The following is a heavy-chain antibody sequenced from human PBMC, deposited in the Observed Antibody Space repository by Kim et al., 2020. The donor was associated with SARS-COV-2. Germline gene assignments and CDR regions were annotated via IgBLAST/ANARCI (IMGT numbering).Heavy chain of an antibody. D-gene: IGHD3-22*01. CDR2: FSYSGSS. CDR3: AGHSYDSGGSFDY. J-gene: IGHJ4*02. Sequence: SETLSLTCTVSGGSITTSYWSWIRQSPGKGLEWIGFFSYSGSSNYHPSLRGRVTMAIETSKNQFSLKVGSVTAADTAVYYCAGHSYDSGGSFDYWGQGTLVTVSS. V-gene: IGHV4-59*12. CDR1: GGSITTSY.